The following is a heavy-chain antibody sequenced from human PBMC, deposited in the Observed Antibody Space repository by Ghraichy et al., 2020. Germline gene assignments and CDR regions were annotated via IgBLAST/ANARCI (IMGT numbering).Heavy chain of an antibody. D-gene: IGHD3-22*01. CDR2: ISGSGGST. J-gene: IGHJ4*02. CDR3: AKDHYYDSSGPKDY. V-gene: IGHV3-23*01. Sequence: GESLNISCAASGFTFSSYAMSWVRQAPGKGLEWVSAISGSGGSTYYADSVKGRFTISRDNSKNTLYLQMNSLRAEDTAVYYCAKDHYYDSSGPKDYWGQGTLVTVSS. CDR1: GFTFSSYA.